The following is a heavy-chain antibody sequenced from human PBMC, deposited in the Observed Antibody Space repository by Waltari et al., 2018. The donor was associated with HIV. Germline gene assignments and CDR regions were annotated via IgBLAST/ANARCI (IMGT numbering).Heavy chain of an antibody. V-gene: IGHV3-30-3*01. D-gene: IGHD2-15*01. J-gene: IGHJ4*02. CDR3: ARGGGSCYSGSDY. Sequence: QVQLVESGGGVVQPGRSLRLSCAASGFTFSSYAMHWVRQAPGKGLGWVAVISYYGTNPVYAHSVKVRFTIARHNSKNTLYLQMNSLRAEDTAVYYCARGGGSCYSGSDYWGQGTLVTVSS. CDR2: ISYYGTNP. CDR1: GFTFSSYA.